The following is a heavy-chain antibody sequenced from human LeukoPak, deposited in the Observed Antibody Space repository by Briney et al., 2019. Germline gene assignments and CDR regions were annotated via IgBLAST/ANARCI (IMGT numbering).Heavy chain of an antibody. Sequence: GGSLRLSCAASGFTFSSYGMHWVRQAPGKGLEWVAVIWYDGSNKYYADSVKGRFTISRDNSKNTLYLQMNRLRGEDTAVYYCGRGGSGYGGLDAFDIWGQGTMVTVSS. CDR2: IWYDGSNK. J-gene: IGHJ3*02. V-gene: IGHV3-33*01. CDR1: GFTFSSYG. D-gene: IGHD5-12*01. CDR3: GRGGSGYGGLDAFDI.